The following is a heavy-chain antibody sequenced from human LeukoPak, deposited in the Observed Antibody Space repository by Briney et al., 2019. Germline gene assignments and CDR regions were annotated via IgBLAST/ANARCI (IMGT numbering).Heavy chain of an antibody. Sequence: SETLSLTCSVSGGSISSDDYCWNWIRQHPGKGLEWIGYIYYSGSTYYNPSLKSRVTISVDTSKNQFSLKLSSVTAADTAVYYCARLGTASAFDIWGQGTMVTVSS. D-gene: IGHD7-27*01. CDR2: IYYSGST. CDR3: ARLGTASAFDI. J-gene: IGHJ3*02. V-gene: IGHV4-30-4*08. CDR1: GGSISSDDYC.